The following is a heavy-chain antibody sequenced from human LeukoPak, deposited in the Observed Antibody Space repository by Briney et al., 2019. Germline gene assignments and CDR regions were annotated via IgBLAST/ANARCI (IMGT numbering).Heavy chain of an antibody. CDR2: IFHTGTT. J-gene: IGHJ6*03. V-gene: IGHV4-38-2*01. CDR3: ARCIISTDRGFYSYMDV. CDR1: DYTISSGDY. D-gene: IGHD1-1*01. Sequence: SETLSLTCGVSDYTISSGDYWGWIRQPPGKGLEWIGYIFHTGTTYYNPALKSRVTISVDTSKNQFSLRLNSVTAADTAVYYCARCIISTDRGFYSYMDVWGRGTTVTVSS.